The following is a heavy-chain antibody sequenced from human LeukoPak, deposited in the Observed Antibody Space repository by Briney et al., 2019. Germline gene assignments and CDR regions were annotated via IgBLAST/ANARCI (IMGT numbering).Heavy chain of an antibody. V-gene: IGHV3-15*01. CDR2: ISSKTDGGTT. CDR1: GFTFSNAW. Sequence: GGSLRLSCAASGFTFSNAWMSWVRQAPGKGLEWVGRISSKTDGGTTDYPAPVKGRFTISRDDSTNTVYLQMNSLKTEDTAMYYCSSGLIEAVPATTNDFWGQGTLVTVSS. D-gene: IGHD2-2*01. J-gene: IGHJ4*02. CDR3: SSGLIEAVPATTNDF.